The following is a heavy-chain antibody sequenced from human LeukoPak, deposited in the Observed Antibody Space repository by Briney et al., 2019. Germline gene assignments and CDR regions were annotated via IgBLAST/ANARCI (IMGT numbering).Heavy chain of an antibody. J-gene: IGHJ4*02. D-gene: IGHD1-26*01. CDR2: MYYRGST. CDR1: GGSISSSSHY. V-gene: IGHV4-39*07. Sequence: PSETLSLTCTVSGGSISSSSHYWGWIRQPPGKGLEWIGSMYYRGSTYHNPSLKSRVTISVDTSKNQFSLKLSSVTAADTAVYYCAATTIRLGYWGQGTLVTVSS. CDR3: AATTIRLGY.